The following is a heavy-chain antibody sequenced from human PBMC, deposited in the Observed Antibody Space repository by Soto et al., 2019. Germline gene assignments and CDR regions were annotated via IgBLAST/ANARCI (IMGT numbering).Heavy chain of an antibody. J-gene: IGHJ3*02. D-gene: IGHD2-21*02. V-gene: IGHV4-4*07. Sequence: PSETLSLTCSVSGDSISSYYWSWIRQSAGKGLEWIGRTYVSGDTNYNPSLKSRVTMSLDTSKNQFSLKLSSVTAADTAVYYCARGDGGNSDDAFDIWGQGTMVTVSS. CDR3: ARGDGGNSDDAFDI. CDR1: GDSISSYY. CDR2: TYVSGDT.